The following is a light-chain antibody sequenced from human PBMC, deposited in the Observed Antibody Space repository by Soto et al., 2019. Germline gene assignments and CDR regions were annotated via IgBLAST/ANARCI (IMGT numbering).Light chain of an antibody. CDR1: QGISNY. CDR3: LQHHSFPYT. J-gene: IGKJ2*01. CDR2: AAS. Sequence: DIQMTQSPSSLSTSVGDRVTITCRASQGISNYLAWYQQKPGKAPKRLISAASTLQNGVPSRFSGSRSGTEFTLTINTLQPEDVATYYCLQHHSFPYTFGQGTKLEIK. V-gene: IGKV1-17*01.